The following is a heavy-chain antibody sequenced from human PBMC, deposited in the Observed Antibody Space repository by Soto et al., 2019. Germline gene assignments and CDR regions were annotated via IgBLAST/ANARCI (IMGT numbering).Heavy chain of an antibody. J-gene: IGHJ5*02. CDR2: ISGSGGST. CDR1: GFTFSSYA. Sequence: VGSLRLSCAASGFTFSSYAMSWVRQAPGKGLEWVSAISGSGGSTYYADSVKGRFTISRDNSKNTLYLQMNSLRAEDTAVYYCAKDRRKWELPGWFDPWGQGTLVTVSS. CDR3: AKDRRKWELPGWFDP. V-gene: IGHV3-23*01. D-gene: IGHD1-26*01.